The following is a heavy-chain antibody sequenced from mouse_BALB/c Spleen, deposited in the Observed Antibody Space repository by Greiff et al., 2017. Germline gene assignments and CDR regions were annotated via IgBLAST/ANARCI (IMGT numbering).Heavy chain of an antibody. D-gene: IGHD1-1*01. Sequence: QVQLKESGPGLVAPSQSLSITCTVSGFSLTGYGVNWVRQPPGKGLEWLGMIWGDGSTDYNSALKSRLSISKDNSKSQVFLKMNSLQTDDTARYYCAREDGSSPFDYWGQGTTLTVSS. CDR1: GFSLTGYG. V-gene: IGHV2-6-7*01. CDR3: AREDGSSPFDY. CDR2: IWGDGST. J-gene: IGHJ2*01.